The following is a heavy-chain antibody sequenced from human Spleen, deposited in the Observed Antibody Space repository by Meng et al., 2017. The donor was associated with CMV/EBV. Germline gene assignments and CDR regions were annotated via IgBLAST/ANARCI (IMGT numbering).Heavy chain of an antibody. J-gene: IGHJ4*02. V-gene: IGHV3-74*01. CDR2: IKGDGSTT. CDR3: ARKTPFDY. D-gene: IGHD2-15*01. CDR1: GFIFSAFW. Sequence: GGSLRLSCAASGFIFSAFWMDWVRQAPGKGLVWVSRIKGDGSTTTYADAVKGRFTISRDNAKNIVYLQMNSLRGEDTAVYYCARKTPFDYWGQGTLVTVSS.